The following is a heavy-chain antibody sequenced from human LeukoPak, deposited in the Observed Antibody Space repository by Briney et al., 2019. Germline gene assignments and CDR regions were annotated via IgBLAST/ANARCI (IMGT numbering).Heavy chain of an antibody. CDR1: GFTFSSYS. V-gene: IGHV3-21*01. Sequence: GGSLRLSCAASGFTFSSYSMNWVRQAPGKGLEWVSSIRSSSSYIYYADSVKGRFTISRDNAKNSLYLQMNSLRAEDTAVYYCATIPGYSSGWFDYWGQGTLVTVSS. CDR2: IRSSSSYI. CDR3: ATIPGYSSGWFDY. J-gene: IGHJ4*02. D-gene: IGHD6-19*01.